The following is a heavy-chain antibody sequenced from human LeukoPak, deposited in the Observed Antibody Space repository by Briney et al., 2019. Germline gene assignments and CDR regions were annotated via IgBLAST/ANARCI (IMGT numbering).Heavy chain of an antibody. CDR1: GFTFGAYA. V-gene: IGHV3-23*01. D-gene: IGHD5-24*01. J-gene: IGHJ4*02. Sequence: GGSLRLSCTASGFTFGAYAMSWVRQAPGKGLEWVSGINGLGGSTYYADSVKGRFTISRDNSKSMLYLQMDSLRAEDTAVYYCAKAPRDGYAPFDSWGQGALVTVSS. CDR2: INGLGGST. CDR3: AKAPRDGYAPFDS.